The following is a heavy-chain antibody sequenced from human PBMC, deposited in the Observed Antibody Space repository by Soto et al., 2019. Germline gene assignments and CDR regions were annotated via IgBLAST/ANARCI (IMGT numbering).Heavy chain of an antibody. D-gene: IGHD3-10*01. CDR1: GGSISSSSYY. Sequence: SETLSLTCTVSGGSISSSSYYWGWIRQPPGKRLERIGSIYYSGSTYYNPSLKSRVTISVDTSKKQFSLKLSSVTAADTAVYYCARHDPSDYGDYYGMDVWGQGTTVT. CDR2: IYYSGST. V-gene: IGHV4-39*01. J-gene: IGHJ6*02. CDR3: ARHDPSDYGDYYGMDV.